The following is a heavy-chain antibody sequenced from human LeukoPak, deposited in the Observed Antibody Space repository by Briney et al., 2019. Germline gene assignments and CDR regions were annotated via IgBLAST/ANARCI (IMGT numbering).Heavy chain of an antibody. D-gene: IGHD4-17*01. J-gene: IGHJ4*02. CDR3: ARGLDYGDYKIDY. V-gene: IGHV4-4*07. Sequence: SETLSLTCTVSGGSISSYYWSWIRHPAGKGLEWIGRIYTSGSTNYNPSLKSRVTMSVDTSKNQFSLKLSSVTAADTAVYYCARGLDYGDYKIDYWGQGTLVTVSS. CDR1: GGSISSYY. CDR2: IYTSGST.